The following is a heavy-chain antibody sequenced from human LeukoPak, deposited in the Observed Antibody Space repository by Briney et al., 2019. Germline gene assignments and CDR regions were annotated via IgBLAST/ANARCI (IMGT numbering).Heavy chain of an antibody. CDR3: ARKLTGSFDI. V-gene: IGHV3-21*01. CDR1: GFTFSSYG. CDR2: ISGTSAYI. D-gene: IGHD7-27*01. J-gene: IGHJ3*02. Sequence: PGGSLRLSCAASGFTFSSYGKNWVRQAPGKGLEWVSSISGTSAYIYYADSVRGRFTISRDNAKNSLYLQMNSLRAEDTAVYFCARKLTGSFDIWGQGTMVTVSS.